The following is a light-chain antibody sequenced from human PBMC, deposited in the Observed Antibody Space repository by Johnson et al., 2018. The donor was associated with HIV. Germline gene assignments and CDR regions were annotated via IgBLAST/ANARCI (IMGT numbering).Light chain of an antibody. V-gene: IGLV1-51*01. CDR1: SSNIGNNY. Sequence: QSVLTQPPSMSAAPGQQVTISCSGSSSNIGNNYVSWYQQFPGTAPKLLIYDNNKRPSGIPDRFSGSKSGTSATLGITGLQTGDEADYYCGTWDNGLITYVFGTGTKVTVL. J-gene: IGLJ1*01. CDR3: GTWDNGLITYV. CDR2: DNN.